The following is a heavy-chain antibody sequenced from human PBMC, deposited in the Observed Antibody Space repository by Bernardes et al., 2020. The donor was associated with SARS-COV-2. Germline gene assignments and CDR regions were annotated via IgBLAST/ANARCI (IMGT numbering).Heavy chain of an antibody. CDR1: GFTFRNYA. J-gene: IGHJ3*01. D-gene: IGHD3-16*01. V-gene: IGHV3-23*01. CDR3: ARVVSGPHVGADAFAV. CDR2: VNSVGTT. Sequence: VGSLLLSCAASGFTFRNYAMSWFRQTPGKGLEWLSAVNSVGTTYYADSVRGRFTAARDNSQNTLSLQMSSLTSEDTAVYFCARVVSGPHVGADAFAVWGRGTTVTVSA.